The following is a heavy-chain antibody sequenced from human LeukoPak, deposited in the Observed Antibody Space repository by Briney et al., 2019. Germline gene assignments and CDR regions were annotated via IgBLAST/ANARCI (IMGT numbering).Heavy chain of an antibody. J-gene: IGHJ6*02. CDR2: ISGSGGST. CDR3: AKAAWYYYDSSGYYPSSYYYGMDV. CDR1: GITLSNYG. Sequence: GGSLRLSCAVSGITLSNYGMSWVRQAPGKGLEWVSAISGSGGSTYYADSVKGRFTISRDNSKNTLYLQMNSLRAEDTAVYYCAKAAWYYYDSSGYYPSSYYYGMDVWGQGTTVTVSS. V-gene: IGHV3-23*01. D-gene: IGHD3-22*01.